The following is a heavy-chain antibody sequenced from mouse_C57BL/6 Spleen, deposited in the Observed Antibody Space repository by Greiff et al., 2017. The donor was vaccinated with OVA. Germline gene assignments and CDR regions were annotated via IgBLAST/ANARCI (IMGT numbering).Heavy chain of an antibody. J-gene: IGHJ4*01. D-gene: IGHD2-3*01. CDR1: GYTFTSYW. CDR3: TNGDGFYAMDY. V-gene: IGHV1-53*01. CDR2: INPSNGGT. Sequence: QVQLQQPGTELVKPGASVKLSCKASGYTFTSYWMHWVKQRPGQGLEWIGNINPSNGGTKYNEKFKSKATLTVDQSTSTTYMQLSSMTSEDSAVYNCTNGDGFYAMDYWGQGTSVTVSS.